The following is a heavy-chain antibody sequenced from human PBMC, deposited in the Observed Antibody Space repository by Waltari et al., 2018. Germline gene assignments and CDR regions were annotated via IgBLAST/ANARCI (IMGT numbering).Heavy chain of an antibody. CDR1: GFTFSSYA. D-gene: IGHD3-10*01. CDR2: ISYDGSNK. J-gene: IGHJ4*02. CDR3: ARDITMVREFDY. Sequence: QVQLVESGGGVVQPGRSLRLSCAASGFTFSSYAMHWVRQAPGKGLEWVAVISYDGSNKYYADSVKGRFTISRDNSKNTLYLQMNSLRAEDTAVYYCARDITMVREFDYWGQGTLVTVSS. V-gene: IGHV3-30-3*01.